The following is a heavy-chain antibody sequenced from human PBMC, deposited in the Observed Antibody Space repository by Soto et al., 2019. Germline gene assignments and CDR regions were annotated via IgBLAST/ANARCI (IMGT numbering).Heavy chain of an antibody. CDR2: IYPGDSDT. Sequence: GESLKISCKGSGYTFTSYWIGWVRQMPGEGLEWLGVIYPGDSDTRYSPSFRGQVTISADKSINTAYLQWGTLTASDSAIYYCARSAGNAGRFSEYCGQGTLVTVSS. CDR1: GYTFTSYW. V-gene: IGHV5-51*01. D-gene: IGHD2-15*01. J-gene: IGHJ4*02. CDR3: ARSAGNAGRFSEY.